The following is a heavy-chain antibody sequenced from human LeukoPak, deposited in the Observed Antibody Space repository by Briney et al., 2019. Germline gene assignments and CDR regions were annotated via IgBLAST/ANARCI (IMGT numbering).Heavy chain of an antibody. D-gene: IGHD2-2*01. CDR3: ARDYCSSTSCLFDY. CDR1: GYTFTTHD. J-gene: IGHJ4*02. Sequence: ASVKVSCKASGYTFTTHDINWVRQATGQGLEWLGWMSPNSGDTGYAQKFQGRVTMTSDSSISTAYMELSSLRSEDTAMYYCARDYCSSTSCLFDYWGQGTLVTVSS. CDR2: MSPNSGDT. V-gene: IGHV1-8*01.